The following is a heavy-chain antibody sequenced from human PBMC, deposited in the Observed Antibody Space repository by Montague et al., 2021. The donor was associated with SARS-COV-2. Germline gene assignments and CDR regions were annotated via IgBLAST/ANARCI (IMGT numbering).Heavy chain of an antibody. J-gene: IGHJ4*02. CDR1: GGSVSSGSYF. CDR2: KYYSGST. D-gene: IGHD3-22*01. V-gene: IGHV4-61*01. CDR3: ARTRFESRGYYIPPFDY. Sequence: ETLSLTCTVSGGSVSSGSYFWNWTRQPPGKGLEWIGYKYYSGSTNYNPSLKSRVTISVDKSKNQFSLKLTSVTAADTAVYYCARTRFESRGYYIPPFDYWGQGTLVTVSS.